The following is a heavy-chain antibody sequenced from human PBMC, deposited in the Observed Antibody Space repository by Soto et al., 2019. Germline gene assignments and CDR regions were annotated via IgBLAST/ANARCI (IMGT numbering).Heavy chain of an antibody. V-gene: IGHV3-21*02. CDR3: ARVGSPGYCSGGYCPPPDY. Sequence: EVQLVESGGGLVKPGGSLRLSCAASGFTFSTSTMNWVRQAPGQGLEWVSSISTSSTYTYYAASGKGRFTISRDNAKNSLYMQMNGLRAEDTAVYYCARVGSPGYCSGGYCPPPDYWGQGTLVTVSS. CDR2: ISTSSTYT. D-gene: IGHD2-15*01. CDR1: GFTFSTST. J-gene: IGHJ4*02.